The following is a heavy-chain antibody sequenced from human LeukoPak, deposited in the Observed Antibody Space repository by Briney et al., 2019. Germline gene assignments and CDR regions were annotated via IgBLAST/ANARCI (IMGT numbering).Heavy chain of an antibody. J-gene: IGHJ3*02. D-gene: IGHD3-10*01. Sequence: GGSLRLSCAASGFTFSSYAMHWVRQAPGKGLEYVSAISSNGGSTYYANSVKGRFTIPRDNSKNTLYLQMGSLRAEDMAVYYCARGITAGSFDIWGQGTMVTVSS. CDR1: GFTFSSYA. V-gene: IGHV3-64*01. CDR3: ARGITAGSFDI. CDR2: ISSNGGST.